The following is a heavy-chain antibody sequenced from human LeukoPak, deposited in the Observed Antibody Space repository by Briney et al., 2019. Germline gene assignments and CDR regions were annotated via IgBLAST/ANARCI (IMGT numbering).Heavy chain of an antibody. V-gene: IGHV3-11*01. D-gene: IGHD1-1*01. Sequence: PGGSLRLSCAASGLTFSDYYMSWIRQAPGKGLEWVAYISSSGSTKYYPDPVKGRFTISRDNAKNSLYLQINSLRAEDTAVYYCARDRGTGPPNGNRFDPWGQGTLVTVSS. CDR2: ISSSGSTK. J-gene: IGHJ5*02. CDR3: ARDRGTGPPNGNRFDP. CDR1: GLTFSDYY.